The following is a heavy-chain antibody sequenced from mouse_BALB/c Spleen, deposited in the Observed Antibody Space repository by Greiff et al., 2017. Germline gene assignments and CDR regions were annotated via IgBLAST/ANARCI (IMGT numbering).Heavy chain of an antibody. CDR3: TRGRYGDDGPVAY. CDR1: GYTFTDYD. Sequence: QVQLLQSGAELVRPGASVKLSCTALGYTFTDYDMHWVKQTPVHGLEWIGAIHPGSGGTAYTQKFKGQATLTADKSSSTAYMELSSLTSEDSAVYYRTRGRYGDDGPVAYGGEGTLVTVSA. D-gene: IGHD2-2*01. CDR2: IHPGSGGT. V-gene: IGHV1-15*01. J-gene: IGHJ3*01.